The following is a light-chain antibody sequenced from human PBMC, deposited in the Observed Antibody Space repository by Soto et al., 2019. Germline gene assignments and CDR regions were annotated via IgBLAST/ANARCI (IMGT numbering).Light chain of an antibody. CDR2: SNN. CDR3: APWDGSLXGYV. CDR1: SSNIGSYS. V-gene: IGLV1-44*01. Sequence: QSVLTQPPSASGTPVQRVTISCSGSSSNIGSYSVNWYHQLPVTAPKLLIHSNNQRPSGVPYRFSGSKSGTSASLAITGLQYEDEDDYYCAPWDGSLXGYVVGTGTKVXV. J-gene: IGLJ1*01.